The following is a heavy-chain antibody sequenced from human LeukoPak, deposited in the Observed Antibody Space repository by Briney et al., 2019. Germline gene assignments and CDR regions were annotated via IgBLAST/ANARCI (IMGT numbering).Heavy chain of an antibody. D-gene: IGHD3-9*01. CDR2: IYTSGST. CDR1: GGSISSYY. J-gene: IGHJ5*02. CDR3: ARDVNYDILTGIENWFDP. Sequence: SETLSLTCTVSGGSISSYYWSWIRQPAGKGLEWIGRIYTSGSTNYNPSLKSRVTMSVDTSKNQFSLKLSSVTAADTAVYYCARDVNYDILTGIENWFDPWGQGNLVTVSS. V-gene: IGHV4-4*07.